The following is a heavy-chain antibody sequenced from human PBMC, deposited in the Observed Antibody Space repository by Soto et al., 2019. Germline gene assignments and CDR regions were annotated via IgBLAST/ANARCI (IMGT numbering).Heavy chain of an antibody. CDR2: ISYDGGKK. V-gene: IGHV3-30*04. J-gene: IGHJ4*02. D-gene: IGHD6-13*01. CDR1: GFNFSSYA. Sequence: GGSLRLSCAASGFNFSSYAMHWVRQAPGKGLEWVAVISYDGGKKYYADSVKGRFTIPRDNSKNTLYVEMNSLSAEDAAVYYCASEGQQAAGTTPHNWGRGTLVTVSS. CDR3: ASEGQQAAGTTPHN.